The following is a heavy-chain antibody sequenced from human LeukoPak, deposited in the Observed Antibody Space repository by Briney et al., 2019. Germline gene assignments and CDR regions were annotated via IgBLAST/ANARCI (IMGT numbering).Heavy chain of an antibody. CDR1: GYTFTGYY. CDR3: AREEQQIGDWFDP. J-gene: IGHJ5*02. V-gene: IGHV1-2*02. CDR2: INPNSGGT. Sequence: ASVKVSCKASGYTFTGYYMHWVRQAPGQGLEWMGWINPNSGGTNYAQKFPRRVTMTRDTSISTAYMVLSRLTSDDTAVYYCAREEQQIGDWFDPWGQGTLVTVSS. D-gene: IGHD6-13*01.